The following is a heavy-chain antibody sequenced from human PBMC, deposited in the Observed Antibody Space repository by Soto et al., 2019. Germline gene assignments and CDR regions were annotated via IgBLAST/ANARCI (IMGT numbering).Heavy chain of an antibody. CDR3: ASNRAVAGYSGILGWFDP. CDR1: GYTLTELS. CDR2: FDPEDGET. J-gene: IGHJ5*02. V-gene: IGHV1-24*01. D-gene: IGHD1-26*01. Sequence: ASVKVSCKVSGYTLTELSMHWVRQAPGKGLEWMGGFDPEDGETIYAQKFQGRVAMTEDTSTDTAYMELSSLRSEDTAVYYCASNRAVAGYSGILGWFDPWGQGTLVTVSS.